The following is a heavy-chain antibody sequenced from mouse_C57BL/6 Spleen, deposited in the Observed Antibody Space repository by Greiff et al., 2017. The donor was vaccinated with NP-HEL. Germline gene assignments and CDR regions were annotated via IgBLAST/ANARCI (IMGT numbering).Heavy chain of an antibody. CDR1: GFTFSDYG. D-gene: IGHD1-1*01. V-gene: IGHV5-17*01. CDR3: ARPLLSYFDY. CDR2: ISSGNSTI. Sequence: EVQLVESGGGLVKPGGSLKLSCAASGFTFSDYGMHWVRQAPEKGLEWVAYISSGNSTIYYADTVKGRFTISRDNAKNTLFLQMTSLRSEDTAMYYCARPLLSYFDYWGQGTTLTVSS. J-gene: IGHJ2*01.